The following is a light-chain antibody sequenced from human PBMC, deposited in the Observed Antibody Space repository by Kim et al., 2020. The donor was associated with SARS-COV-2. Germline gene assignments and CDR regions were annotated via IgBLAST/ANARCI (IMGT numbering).Light chain of an antibody. CDR2: SNN. CDR3: AAWDGSLKSRL. CDR1: SSNIGSNP. J-gene: IGLJ2*01. Sequence: QGLTISCSGSSSNIGSNPVNWYQKFPGTAPKLLIYSNNQRPSGVPDRFSGSKSGTSASLAISGPQSEDEADYYCAAWDGSLKSRLFGGGTQLTVL. V-gene: IGLV1-44*01.